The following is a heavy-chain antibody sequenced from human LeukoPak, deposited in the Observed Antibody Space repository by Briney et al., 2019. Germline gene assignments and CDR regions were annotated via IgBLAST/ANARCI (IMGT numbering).Heavy chain of an antibody. CDR1: GFSLSTSGVG. CDR3: AHRSSGWYGLAYFDY. D-gene: IGHD6-19*01. CDR2: IYWDDDK. V-gene: IGHV2-5*02. Sequence: SGPTLVKPTQTLTLTCTFSGFSLSTSGVGVGWIRQPPGKALEWLALIYWDDDKRYSPSLKSRLTITKDTSKNQVVLTMTNMDPVDTATYYCAHRSSGWYGLAYFDYWGQGTLVTVSS. J-gene: IGHJ4*02.